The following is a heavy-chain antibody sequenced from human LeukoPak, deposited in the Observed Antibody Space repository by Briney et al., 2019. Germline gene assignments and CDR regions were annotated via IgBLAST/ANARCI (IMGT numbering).Heavy chain of an antibody. J-gene: IGHJ4*02. D-gene: IGHD3-3*01. CDR1: GGSISSYY. V-gene: IGHV4-59*01. CDR3: AKRGGTIFGMVTPPSGY. Sequence: PSETLSLTCTVSGGSISSYYWSWIRQPPGKGLEWIGYIYYSGSTNYNPSLKSRVTISVDTSKNQFSLKLSSVTAADTAVYYCAKRGGTIFGMVTPPSGYWGQGTLVTVSS. CDR2: IYYSGST.